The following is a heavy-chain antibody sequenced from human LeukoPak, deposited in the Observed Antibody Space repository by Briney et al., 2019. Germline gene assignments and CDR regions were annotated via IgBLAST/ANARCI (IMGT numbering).Heavy chain of an antibody. V-gene: IGHV1-69*06. CDR3: ARDLDGDYGVP. J-gene: IGHJ5*02. Sequence: SVKVSCKASGGTFSSYGISWVRQAPGQGLEWMGGIIPIFGTANYAQKFQGRVTITADKSTSTAYMELSSLRSEDTAVYYCARDLDGDYGVPWGQGTLVTVSS. D-gene: IGHD4-17*01. CDR2: IIPIFGTA. CDR1: GGTFSSYG.